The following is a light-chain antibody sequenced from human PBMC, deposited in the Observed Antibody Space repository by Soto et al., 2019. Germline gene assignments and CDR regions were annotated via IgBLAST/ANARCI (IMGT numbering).Light chain of an antibody. CDR3: SSYTSSSTLV. Sequence: QSALTQPASVSGSPGQSITISCTGTSSDVGGYNYVSWYQQHPGIAPKLMISEVSNRPSGVSNRFSGSKSGNTASLTISGPQAEDEADYYCSSYTSSSTLVFGRGTKLTVL. J-gene: IGLJ2*01. CDR2: EVS. V-gene: IGLV2-14*01. CDR1: SSDVGGYNY.